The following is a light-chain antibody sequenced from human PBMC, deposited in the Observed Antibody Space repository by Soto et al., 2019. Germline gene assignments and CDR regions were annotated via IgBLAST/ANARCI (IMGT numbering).Light chain of an antibody. CDR1: SSNLGDNT. Sequence: QSVLTQPPSASGTPGRRVTISCSTSSSNLGDNTVNWYQHVPGTAPKLLIYSYDQRPSGVPDRFSGSRSGTSASLAISGLQSEDEADYYCAAWDATLDGYVFGTGTKSPS. J-gene: IGLJ1*01. CDR3: AAWDATLDGYV. V-gene: IGLV1-44*01. CDR2: SYD.